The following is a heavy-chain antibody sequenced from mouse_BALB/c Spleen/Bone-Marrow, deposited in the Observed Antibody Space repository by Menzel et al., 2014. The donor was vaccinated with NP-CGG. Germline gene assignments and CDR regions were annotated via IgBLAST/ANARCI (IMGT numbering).Heavy chain of an antibody. CDR1: GFTFSSFA. D-gene: IGHD2-3*01. CDR3: ARQESIYDGYYGGFTY. CDR2: ISSGGGYT. Sequence: EVKLVESGGGLVKPGGSLKLSCAASGFTFSSFATSWVRQTPEKRLEWVATISSGGGYTYYPDSVKGRFTISRDNAKNSLYLQMSSLRSEDTAMYYCARQESIYDGYYGGFTYWGQGTLVTVSA. V-gene: IGHV5-9-3*01. J-gene: IGHJ3*01.